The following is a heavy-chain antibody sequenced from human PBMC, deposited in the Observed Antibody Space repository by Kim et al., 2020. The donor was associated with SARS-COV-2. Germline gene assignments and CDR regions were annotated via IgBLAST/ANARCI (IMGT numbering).Heavy chain of an antibody. J-gene: IGHJ3*02. D-gene: IGHD1-7*01. Sequence: GESLKISCKGSGYSFTSYWIGWVRQMPGKGLEWMGIIYPGDSDTRYSPSFQGQVTISADKSISTAYLQWSSLKASDTAMYYCARHYLRGLELRATMDDPDAFDIWGQGTMVTVSS. V-gene: IGHV5-51*01. CDR3: ARHYLRGLELRATMDDPDAFDI. CDR2: IYPGDSDT. CDR1: GYSFTSYW.